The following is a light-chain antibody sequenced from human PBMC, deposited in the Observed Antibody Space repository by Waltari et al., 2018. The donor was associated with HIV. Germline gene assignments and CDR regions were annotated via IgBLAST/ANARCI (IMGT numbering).Light chain of an antibody. CDR2: SNN. CDR1: SSNIGSNT. CDR3: AAWDDSLNGVV. J-gene: IGLJ2*01. Sequence: QSVLTQPPSASGTPGQRVTISCSGSSSNIGSNTVNWYQQLPGTAPKFLFYSNNTRPSGVPDLFSGSKPGTSASLAISGLQSEDEADYYCAAWDDSLNGVVFGGGTKLTVL. V-gene: IGLV1-44*01.